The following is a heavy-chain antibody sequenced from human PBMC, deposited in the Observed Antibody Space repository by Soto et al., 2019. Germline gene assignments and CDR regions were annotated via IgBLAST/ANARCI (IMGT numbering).Heavy chain of an antibody. V-gene: IGHV4-31*03. CDR3: AREEAVIISGYLDS. D-gene: IGHD2-21*01. CDR2: IFCDGTT. CDR1: GGSVNSDTYY. Sequence: PSETLSLTCTVSGGSVNSDTYYWNWIRQHPGKGLEWIGYIFCDGTTYYNPSLKSRVSISVDTSQNQFSLKVNSMTAADTAVYYCAREEAVIISGYLDSWGQGTLVTVSS. J-gene: IGHJ4*02.